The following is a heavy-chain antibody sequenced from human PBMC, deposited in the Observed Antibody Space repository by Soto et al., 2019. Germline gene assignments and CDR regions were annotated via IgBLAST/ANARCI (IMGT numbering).Heavy chain of an antibody. D-gene: IGHD6-13*01. Sequence: PGGSLRLSCEASGFTFSSYGVQWVRQAPGKGLEWVAVTWYDGSNKYYADSVKGRFTMSRDKSKNTLYLEMNSLRVEDTAVFYCARGPQQLVGHYYYYGMDVWGQGTTVTVSS. CDR2: TWYDGSNK. V-gene: IGHV3-33*01. J-gene: IGHJ6*02. CDR3: ARGPQQLVGHYYYYGMDV. CDR1: GFTFSSYG.